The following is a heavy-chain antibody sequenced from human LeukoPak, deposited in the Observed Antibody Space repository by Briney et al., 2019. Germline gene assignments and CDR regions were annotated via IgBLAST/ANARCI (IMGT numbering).Heavy chain of an antibody. D-gene: IGHD5-18*01. J-gene: IGHJ6*02. V-gene: IGHV1-69*05. CDR3: ARDLGYSYGPYYYYGMDV. CDR2: IIPIFGTA. Sequence: ASVKVSCKASGGTFSSYATSWLRQAPGQGLEWMGGIIPIFGTANYAQKFQGRVTITTDESTSTAYMELSSLRSEDTAVYYCARDLGYSYGPYYYYGMDVWGQGTTVTVSS. CDR1: GGTFSSYA.